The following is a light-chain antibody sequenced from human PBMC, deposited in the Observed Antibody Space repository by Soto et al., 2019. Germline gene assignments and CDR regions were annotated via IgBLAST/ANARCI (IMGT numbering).Light chain of an antibody. V-gene: IGKV1-27*01. J-gene: IGKJ5*01. CDR3: QKFNTAPLT. CDR1: KDIGVY. CDR2: SAS. Sequence: IKITKPPSPLSESVGDRVPFPCRAIKDIGVYLAWYQQKPGKVPKLLIYSASTLQSGVPSRFSGSGSGTDFTLTISSLQPEDVATYYCQKFNTAPLTFGQGTRLEIK.